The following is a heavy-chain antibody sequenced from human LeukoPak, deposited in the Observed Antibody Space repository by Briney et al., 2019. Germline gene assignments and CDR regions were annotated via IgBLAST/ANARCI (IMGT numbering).Heavy chain of an antibody. V-gene: IGHV4-59*01. CDR1: GGSMSRYY. CDR2: IYYGGSA. Sequence: SETLSLTCTVSGGSMSRYYWSWIRQSPDKGLEWSGNIYYGGSAHYNPNPSLRSRVTISVDESKNQFSLNLSSVTAADTAVYYCARGGSSGWYGRGFFDYWGQGALVTVSS. D-gene: IGHD6-19*01. CDR3: ARGGSSGWYGRGFFDY. J-gene: IGHJ4*02.